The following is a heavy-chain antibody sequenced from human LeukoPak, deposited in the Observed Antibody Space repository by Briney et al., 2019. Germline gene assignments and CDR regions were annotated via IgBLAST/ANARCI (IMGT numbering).Heavy chain of an antibody. V-gene: IGHV3-30*18. Sequence: PGRSLRLSCAASGFTFSSYGIHWVRQAPGKGLEWVAVISYDGSNKYYADSVKGRFTISRDNSKNTLYLQMNSLRTEDTAVYYCAKSVGSWGQGTLVTVSS. CDR3: AKSVGS. D-gene: IGHD1-14*01. CDR1: GFTFSSYG. CDR2: ISYDGSNK. J-gene: IGHJ4*02.